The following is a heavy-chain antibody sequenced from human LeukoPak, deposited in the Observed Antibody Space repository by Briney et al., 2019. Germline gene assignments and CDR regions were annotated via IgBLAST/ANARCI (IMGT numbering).Heavy chain of an antibody. V-gene: IGHV4-4*09. CDR1: GGSISSYY. CDR3: ARAHYDSSGYGN. CDR2: IYTSGST. Sequence: SETLSLTCTVSGGSISSYYWSWIRQPPGKGLEWIGCIYTSGSTNYNPSLKSRVTISVDTSKNQFSLKLSSVTAADTAVYYCARAHYDSSGYGNWGQGTLVTVSS. J-gene: IGHJ4*02. D-gene: IGHD3-22*01.